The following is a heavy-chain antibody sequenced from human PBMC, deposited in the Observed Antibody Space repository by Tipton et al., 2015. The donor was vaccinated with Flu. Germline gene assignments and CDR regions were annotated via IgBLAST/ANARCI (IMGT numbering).Heavy chain of an antibody. CDR2: IIPIFGTA. J-gene: IGHJ6*02. D-gene: IGHD3-10*01. V-gene: IGHV1-69*01. Sequence: QMQLVQSGAEVKKPGSSVKVSCKASGGTFSSYAISWVRQAPGQGLEWMGGIIPIFGTANYAQKFQGRVTITADESTSTAYMELSSLRSEDTAVYYCARRLYGSGSYLRNYYYGMDVWGQGSTVTVSS. CDR1: GGTFSSYA. CDR3: ARRLYGSGSYLRNYYYGMDV.